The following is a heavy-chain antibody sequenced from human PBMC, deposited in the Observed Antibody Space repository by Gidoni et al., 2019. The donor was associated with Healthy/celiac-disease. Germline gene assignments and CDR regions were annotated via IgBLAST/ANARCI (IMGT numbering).Heavy chain of an antibody. CDR3: ASIVAAAGTGGGNNWFDH. V-gene: IGHV1-2*02. J-gene: IGHJ5*02. D-gene: IGHD6-13*01. Sequence: QVQLVQSGAEVQKPGASVQVSCKASGYTFTVSYMHWVRQAPGQGLEWMGWINPNSGGTNYAQKFQGRVTMTRDTSIRTAYMELSRLRSDDTAVEYWASIVAAAGTGGGNNWFDHWGQGTLVTVSS. CDR2: INPNSGGT. CDR1: GYTFTVSY.